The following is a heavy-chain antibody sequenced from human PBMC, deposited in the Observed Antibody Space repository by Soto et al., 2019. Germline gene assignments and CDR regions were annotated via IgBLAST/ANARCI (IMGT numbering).Heavy chain of an antibody. CDR3: ATKTEGYSSGWYYFDY. J-gene: IGHJ4*02. Sequence: QVQLVQSGAEVKKPGSSVKVSCKASGGTFSSYAISWVRQAPGQGLEWMGGIIPIFGTANYAQKFQGRVTITADKSTSTAYMDLSSLRSEDTAVYYCATKTEGYSSGWYYFDYWGQGTLVTVSS. D-gene: IGHD6-19*01. CDR2: IIPIFGTA. CDR1: GGTFSSYA. V-gene: IGHV1-69*06.